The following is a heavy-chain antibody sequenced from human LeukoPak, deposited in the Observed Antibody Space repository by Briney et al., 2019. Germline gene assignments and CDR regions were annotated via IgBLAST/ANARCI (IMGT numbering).Heavy chain of an antibody. Sequence: SETLSLTCAVYGGSFSGYYWSWIRQPPGKGLEWIGEINHSGSTNYNPSLKSRVTISVDTSENQFSLKLSSVTAADTAVYYCARGVGTVDYWGQGTLVTVSS. J-gene: IGHJ4*02. CDR1: GGSFSGYY. V-gene: IGHV4-34*01. D-gene: IGHD2-21*02. CDR3: ARGVGTVDY. CDR2: INHSGST.